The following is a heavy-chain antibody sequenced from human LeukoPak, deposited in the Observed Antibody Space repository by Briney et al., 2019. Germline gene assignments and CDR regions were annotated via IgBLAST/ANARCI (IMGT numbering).Heavy chain of an antibody. D-gene: IGHD3-3*01. CDR1: GYTFTSYD. CDR3: AREALNYDFWSGYYLGDAFDI. Sequence: GASVKVSCKASGYTFTSYDINWVRQATGQGLEWMGWMNPNSGNTGYAQKFQGRVTMTRNTSISTAYMELSSLRSEDTAVYYCAREALNYDFWSGYYLGDAFDIWGQGTMVTVSS. J-gene: IGHJ3*02. CDR2: MNPNSGNT. V-gene: IGHV1-8*01.